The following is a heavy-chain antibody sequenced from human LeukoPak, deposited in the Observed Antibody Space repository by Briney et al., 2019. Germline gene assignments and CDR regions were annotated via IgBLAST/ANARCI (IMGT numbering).Heavy chain of an antibody. V-gene: IGHV3-30*18. CDR2: ISFDGSAK. CDR1: GFTFSSHG. CDR3: AKDAGTWGYGYDFDY. J-gene: IGHJ4*02. D-gene: IGHD7-27*01. Sequence: GGSLRLSCAASGFTFSSHGMHWVRQAPGKGLEWVAVISFDGSAKYYADSVKGRFTISRDNSKNTLYLQMNSLRAEDTAVYYCAKDAGTWGYGYDFDYWGQGTLVTVSS.